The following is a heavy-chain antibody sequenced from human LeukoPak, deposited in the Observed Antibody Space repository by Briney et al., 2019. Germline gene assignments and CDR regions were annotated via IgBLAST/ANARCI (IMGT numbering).Heavy chain of an antibody. CDR2: VYYSGST. CDR3: ARPQGYQLLDFEY. V-gene: IGHV4-59*08. CDR1: GGSISTYY. J-gene: IGHJ4*02. D-gene: IGHD2-2*01. Sequence: SETLSLTCTVSGGSISTYYWSWIRQSPGKGLEWIGSVYYSGSTNYNPSLKSRVSISVDTSKNQFSLELSSVTAADTAVYYCARPQGYQLLDFEYWGQGTLVTVSS.